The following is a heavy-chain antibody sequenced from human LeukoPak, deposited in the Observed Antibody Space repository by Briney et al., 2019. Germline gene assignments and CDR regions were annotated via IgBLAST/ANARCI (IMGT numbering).Heavy chain of an antibody. CDR1: GYTFTTYD. J-gene: IGHJ4*02. Sequence: ASVKVSCRTSGYTFTTYDLNWVRQATGQGLEWMGWMNPNSGDTGYAQKFQGRVTMTRDTSISTAYMELSRLRSDDTAVYYCARTPLEAVAGYFFDHRGQGTLVTVSS. V-gene: IGHV1-8*01. CDR2: MNPNSGDT. D-gene: IGHD6-19*01. CDR3: ARTPLEAVAGYFFDH.